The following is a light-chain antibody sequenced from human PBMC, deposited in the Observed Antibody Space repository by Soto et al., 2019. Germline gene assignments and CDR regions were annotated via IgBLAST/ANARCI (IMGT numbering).Light chain of an antibody. J-gene: IGKJ5*01. CDR2: AAS. V-gene: IGKV1-39*01. Sequence: DIQMTQSPSSLSASVGDRVTITCRASESIGRHLNWYQQKPGKAPKPLIYAASSLQNGVPSRFRGGGSGTDFTLTISNLQPEDFATYFCQQSYSTLSITFGQGTRLEIK. CDR3: QQSYSTLSIT. CDR1: ESIGRH.